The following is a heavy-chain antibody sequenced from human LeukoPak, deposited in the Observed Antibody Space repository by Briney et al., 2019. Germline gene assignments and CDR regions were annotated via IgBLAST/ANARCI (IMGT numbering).Heavy chain of an antibody. CDR3: ARHDSFIPF. V-gene: IGHV3-23*01. D-gene: IGHD5-18*01. Sequence: GGSLRLSCAASGFTFSSYAMSWVRQAPGKGLEWVSAISGSGGSTYYADSVKGRFTISRDNSKNTVYLQMNSLRAEDTALYFCARHDSFIPFWGQGMQVTVSS. CDR1: GFTFSSYA. J-gene: IGHJ4*02. CDR2: ISGSGGST.